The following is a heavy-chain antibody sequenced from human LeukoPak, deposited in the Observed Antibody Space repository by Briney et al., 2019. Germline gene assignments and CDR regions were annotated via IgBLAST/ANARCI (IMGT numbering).Heavy chain of an antibody. Sequence: GGSLRLSCAASGFTFSSYSMNWVRQAPGKGLEWVSSISSSSSYIYYADSVKGRFTISRDNAKNSLYLQMNSLRAEDTAVYYCARDLYYYGSGSYYNYYYYGMDVWGQGTTVTVSS. D-gene: IGHD3-10*01. CDR2: ISSSSSYI. CDR3: ARDLYYYGSGSYYNYYYYGMDV. J-gene: IGHJ6*02. CDR1: GFTFSSYS. V-gene: IGHV3-21*01.